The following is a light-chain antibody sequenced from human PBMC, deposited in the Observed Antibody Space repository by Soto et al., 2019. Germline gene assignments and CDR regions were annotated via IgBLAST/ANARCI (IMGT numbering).Light chain of an antibody. CDR1: SSDVGSYNL. CDR3: SSYGGSNNLV. Sequence: QSALTQPASVSGSPGQSITISCTGTSSDVGSYNLVSWYQQHPGKAPKLMIYEGSKRPSGVPDRFSGSKSGNTASLTVSGLQAEDEADYYCSSYGGSNNLVFGGGTKVTVL. CDR2: EGS. V-gene: IGLV2-14*02. J-gene: IGLJ2*01.